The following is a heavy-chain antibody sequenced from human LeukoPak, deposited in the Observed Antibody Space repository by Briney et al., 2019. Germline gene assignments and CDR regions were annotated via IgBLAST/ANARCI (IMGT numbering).Heavy chain of an antibody. J-gene: IGHJ4*02. V-gene: IGHV4-59*01. CDR3: ARRYGSGSSGTFDY. CDR1: GGSISSYY. Sequence: SKTLSLTCTVSGGSISSYYWSWIRQPPGKGLEWLAYIYYSGSTNYNPSLKSRVTISVDTSKNQFSLKLSSVTAADTAVYYCARRYGSGSSGTFDYWGQGTLVTVSS. CDR2: IYYSGST. D-gene: IGHD3-10*01.